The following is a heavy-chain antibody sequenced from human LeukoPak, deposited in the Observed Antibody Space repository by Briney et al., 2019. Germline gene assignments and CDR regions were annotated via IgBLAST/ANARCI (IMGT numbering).Heavy chain of an antibody. J-gene: IGHJ3*02. V-gene: IGHV3-9*01. D-gene: IGHD6-13*01. CDR3: AKDIASAGTGHDAFDI. Sequence: GRSLRLSCAASGFSFDDYAMPWVRQAPGKGLEWVSGISWNGGNIGYADSVKGRFTISRDNAKNSLYLQMNSLRAEDTALYYCAKDIASAGTGHDAFDIWGQGTMVTVAS. CDR2: ISWNGGNI. CDR1: GFSFDDYA.